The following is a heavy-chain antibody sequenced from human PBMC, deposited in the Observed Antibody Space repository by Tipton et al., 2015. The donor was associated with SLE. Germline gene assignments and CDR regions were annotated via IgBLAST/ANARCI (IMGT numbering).Heavy chain of an antibody. CDR2: IYYSGST. J-gene: IGHJ3*02. CDR3: VRALRYFDWTRGAFDI. D-gene: IGHD3-9*01. V-gene: IGHV4-59*11. CDR1: GGSISSHY. Sequence: TLSLTCTVSGGSISSHYWSWIRQPPGKGLEWIGYIYYSGSTNYNPSLKSRVTISVDTSKNQFSLKLSSVTAADTAVYYCVRALRYFDWTRGAFDIWGQGTMVTVSS.